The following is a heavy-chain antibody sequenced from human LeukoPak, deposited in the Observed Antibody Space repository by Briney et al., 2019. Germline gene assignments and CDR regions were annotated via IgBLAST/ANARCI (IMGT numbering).Heavy chain of an antibody. J-gene: IGHJ3*02. CDR2: ISWNSGSI. Sequence: GRSLRLSCAASGFTFDDYAMHWVRQAPGKGLEWVSGISWNSGSIGYADSVKGRFTISRDNAKNSLYLQMNSLRAEDTALYYCAKDIVRDYGEYVRSAFDIWGQGTKVTVSS. V-gene: IGHV3-9*01. CDR1: GFTFDDYA. CDR3: AKDIVRDYGEYVRSAFDI. D-gene: IGHD4-17*01.